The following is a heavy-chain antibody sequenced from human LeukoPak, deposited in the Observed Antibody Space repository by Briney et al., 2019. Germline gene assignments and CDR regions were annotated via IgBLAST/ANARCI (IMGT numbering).Heavy chain of an antibody. CDR2: IYSGGST. CDR1: GFTVSSNY. J-gene: IGHJ4*02. V-gene: IGHV3-66*01. Sequence: GGSLRLSCAASGFTVSSNYMSWVRQAPGKGPEWVSVIYSGGSTYYADSVKGRFTISRDNSKNTLYLQINSLRAEDTAVYYCARVPTGGYYFDYWGQGTLVTVSS. D-gene: IGHD1-1*01. CDR3: ARVPTGGYYFDY.